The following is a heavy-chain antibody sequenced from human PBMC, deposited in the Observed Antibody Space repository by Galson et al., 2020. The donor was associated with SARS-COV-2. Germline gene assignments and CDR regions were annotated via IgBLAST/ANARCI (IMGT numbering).Heavy chain of an antibody. J-gene: IGHJ6*04. Sequence: SVMVFCKASGGTFSSYAISWVRQALGQGLEWMGGIIPIFGTANYDQKFQGRVTITADDSTSTAYMELSSLRSEDTAVYYCARVEHYDSSGYLNYDNYYGIDVWCKRTTVTVSS. CDR2: IIPIFGTA. D-gene: IGHD3-22*01. CDR1: GGTFSSYA. V-gene: IGHV1-69*13. CDR3: ARVEHYDSSGYLNYDNYYGIDV.